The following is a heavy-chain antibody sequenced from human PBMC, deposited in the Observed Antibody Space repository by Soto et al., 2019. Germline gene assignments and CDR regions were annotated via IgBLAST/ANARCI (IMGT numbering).Heavy chain of an antibody. CDR1: GESISSGGYY. Sequence: QVQLQESGPGLVKASQTLSLICNVSGESISSGGYYWSWIRHHPGKGLEWIGYIYDSESAYYNPSLKRRGTISMDTSKNHFAMKLSSVTAADTAVYYCARASSSSSAADYWGQGTLVTVSS. CDR2: IYDSESA. V-gene: IGHV4-31*03. CDR3: ARASSSSSAADY. J-gene: IGHJ4*02. D-gene: IGHD6-6*01.